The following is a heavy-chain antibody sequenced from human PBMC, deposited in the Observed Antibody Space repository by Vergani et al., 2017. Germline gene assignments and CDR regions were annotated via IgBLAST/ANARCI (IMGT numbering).Heavy chain of an antibody. Sequence: QVQLQESGPGLVKPSQTLSLTCTVSGGSISSGGYYWSWIRQHPGKGLEWIGYIYYSGSTYYNPSLKSRVTISVDTSKNQFSLKLSSVTAADTAVYYCAREGMGCSGGSCYTYYYGMDVWGQGTTVTVSS. V-gene: IGHV4-31*03. CDR2: IYYSGST. J-gene: IGHJ6*02. CDR3: AREGMGCSGGSCYTYYYGMDV. D-gene: IGHD2-15*01. CDR1: GGSISSGGYY.